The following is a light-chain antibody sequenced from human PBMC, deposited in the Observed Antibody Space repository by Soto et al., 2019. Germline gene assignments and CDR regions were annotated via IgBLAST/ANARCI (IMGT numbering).Light chain of an antibody. CDR2: AAS. Sequence: DIQMTQSPSSLSASLGDRVTITCRANQGINNYLAWFQQKPGIAPKSLIYAASNLQTGVPSHFNVSGSGTDFTLTISSLQPEDFATYYCQQYHNYPYTFGQGTKLEIK. V-gene: IGKV1-16*02. CDR1: QGINNY. CDR3: QQYHNYPYT. J-gene: IGKJ2*01.